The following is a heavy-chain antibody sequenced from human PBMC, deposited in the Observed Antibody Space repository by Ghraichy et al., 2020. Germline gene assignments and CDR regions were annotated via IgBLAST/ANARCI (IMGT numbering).Heavy chain of an antibody. Sequence: GSLRLSCAASGFTFSSFSMSWVRQAPGKGLEWVASVRFDGSDTFYADSVKGRFTISKDNSKNTLYLQMNSLRPEDTAVYYCAKVIPTPWDAWGQGTLVSVSS. V-gene: IGHV3-30*02. CDR2: VRFDGSDT. J-gene: IGHJ5*02. CDR1: GFTFSSFS. D-gene: IGHD2-21*01. CDR3: AKVIPTPWDA.